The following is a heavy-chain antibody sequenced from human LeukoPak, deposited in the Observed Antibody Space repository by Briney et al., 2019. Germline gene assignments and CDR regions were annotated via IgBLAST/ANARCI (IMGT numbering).Heavy chain of an antibody. V-gene: IGHV3-30-3*01. Sequence: GGSLRLSCAASGFTFSTFAMHWVRQAPGKGLEWVAVISYDGGNKYYADSVKGRFTISRDDAKNSLYLQMNSLRAEDTAVYYCARGVKVRGVNYYGMDVWGQGTTVTVSS. J-gene: IGHJ6*02. CDR2: ISYDGGNK. D-gene: IGHD3-10*01. CDR1: GFTFSTFA. CDR3: ARGVKVRGVNYYGMDV.